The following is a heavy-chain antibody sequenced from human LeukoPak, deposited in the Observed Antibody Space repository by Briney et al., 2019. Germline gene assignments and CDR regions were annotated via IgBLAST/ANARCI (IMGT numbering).Heavy chain of an antibody. D-gene: IGHD3-16*01. CDR1: GYTFTSYG. CDR3: ARDVGRSYDLDY. V-gene: IGHV1-18*01. CDR2: ISAYNGNT. J-gene: IGHJ4*02. Sequence: ASVKVSCKASGYTFTSYGISWVRQAPGEGLEWMGWISAYNGNTDYAQSLQGRVTMTIDTSTSTVYMELRSLRSDDTAVYYCARDVGRSYDLDYWGQGTLVTVSS.